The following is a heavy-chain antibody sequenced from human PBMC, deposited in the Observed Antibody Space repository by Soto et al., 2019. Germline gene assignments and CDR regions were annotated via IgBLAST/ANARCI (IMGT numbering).Heavy chain of an antibody. CDR3: AKRSRKLDGMDV. CDR2: ISGSGGST. D-gene: IGHD2-2*01. J-gene: IGHJ6*02. CDR1: GFTFSSYA. Sequence: HPVGSLRLSCAASGFTFSSYAMSWVRQAPGKGLEWVSAISGSGGSTYYADSVKGRFTISRDNSKNTLYLQMNSLRAEDTAVYYCAKRSRKLDGMDVWGQGTTVTVSS. V-gene: IGHV3-23*01.